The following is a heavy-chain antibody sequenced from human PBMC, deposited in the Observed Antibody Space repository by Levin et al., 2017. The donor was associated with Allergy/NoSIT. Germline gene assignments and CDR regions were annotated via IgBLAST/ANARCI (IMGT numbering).Heavy chain of an antibody. CDR1: GFTFSSYW. Sequence: GESLKISCAASGFTFSSYWMSWVRQAPGKGLEWVANIKQDGSEKYYVDSVKGRFTISRDNAKNSLYLQMNSLRAEDTAVYYCARDYSGYDADAFDSWGQGTMVTVSS. CDR2: IKQDGSEK. CDR3: ARDYSGYDADAFDS. D-gene: IGHD5-12*01. V-gene: IGHV3-7*04. J-gene: IGHJ3*02.